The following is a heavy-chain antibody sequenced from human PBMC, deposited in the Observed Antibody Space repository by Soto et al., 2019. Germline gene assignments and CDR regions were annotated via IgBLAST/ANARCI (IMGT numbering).Heavy chain of an antibody. CDR3: ARPEEDYAYCGGDCYSDAFDI. CDR2: IIPIFGTA. CDR1: GGTFSSYA. Sequence: QVQLVQSGAEVKKPGSSVKVSCKASGGTFSSYAISWVRQAPGQGLEWMGGIIPIFGTANYAQKFQGRVTITADESTGTAYMGLSSLRSEDTAVYYCARPEEDYAYCGGDCYSDAFDIWGQGTMVTVSS. J-gene: IGHJ3*02. D-gene: IGHD2-21*02. V-gene: IGHV1-69*01.